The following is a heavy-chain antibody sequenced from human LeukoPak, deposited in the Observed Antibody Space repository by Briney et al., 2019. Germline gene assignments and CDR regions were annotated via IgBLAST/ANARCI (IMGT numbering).Heavy chain of an antibody. Sequence: SETLSLTCGVSGYSITNGYYWGWIRQPPGKGLEWIGSIYHSGNTFYNPSLKSRVTISVDTSKNQFSLKLNSVTAADTAIYYCARVPHGETIFGILLYRIDSWDQGTLVTVSS. CDR3: ARVPHGETIFGILLYRIDS. CDR1: GYSITNGYY. V-gene: IGHV4-38-2*01. J-gene: IGHJ5*01. D-gene: IGHD3-3*01. CDR2: IYHSGNT.